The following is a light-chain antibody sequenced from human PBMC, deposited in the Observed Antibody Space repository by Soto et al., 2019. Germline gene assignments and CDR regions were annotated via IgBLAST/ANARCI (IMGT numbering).Light chain of an antibody. CDR3: QQYNNWPPV. V-gene: IGKV3-15*01. CDR1: QSVSSN. J-gene: IGKJ3*01. CDR2: GAS. Sequence: EIVMTQSPATLSVSPGERATLSCRASQSVSSNLAWYKQKPGQAPRLLIYGASTRATGIPARFSGSGSGTEFTLTISSLQSEDFAVYYCQQYNNWPPVFGPGTKGDIK.